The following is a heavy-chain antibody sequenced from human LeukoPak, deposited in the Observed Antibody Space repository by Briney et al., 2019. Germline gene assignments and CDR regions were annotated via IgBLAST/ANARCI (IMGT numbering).Heavy chain of an antibody. V-gene: IGHV3-49*04. J-gene: IGHJ3*02. CDR3: TRSSSASEAFDI. D-gene: IGHD6-6*01. Sequence: GGSLRLSCAASGFTFSIHNMDWVRQAPGKGLEWVGFIRSKAYGGTTEYAASVKGRFTISRDDSKSIAYLQMNSLKTEDTAVYYCTRSSSASEAFDIWGQGTMVTVSS. CDR1: GFTFSIHN. CDR2: IRSKAYGGTT.